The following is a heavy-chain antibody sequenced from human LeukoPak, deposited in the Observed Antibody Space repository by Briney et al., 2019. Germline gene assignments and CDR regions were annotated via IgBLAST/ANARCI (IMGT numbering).Heavy chain of an antibody. CDR2: ISAYNGNT. D-gene: IGHD5-12*01. V-gene: IGHV1-18*01. J-gene: IGHJ6*02. Sequence: ASVKVSCKPSGYTFTSYGISWVRQAPGQGLEWMGWISAYNGNTNYAQKLQGRVTMTTDTSTSTAYMELRSLRSDDTAVYYCARGYSGYEAYYYYYGMDVWGQGTTVTVSS. CDR1: GYTFTSYG. CDR3: ARGYSGYEAYYYYYGMDV.